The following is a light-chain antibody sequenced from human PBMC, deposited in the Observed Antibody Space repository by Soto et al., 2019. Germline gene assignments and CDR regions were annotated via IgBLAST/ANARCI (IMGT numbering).Light chain of an antibody. J-gene: IGKJ4*01. Sequence: EIVLTQSPATLSLSPGERATLSCRASQSISSYLAWYRQKPGQAPRLLIYDASNRAAGIPARFSGSGSGTDFTLTISSLEPEDFAVYYCQQRSSWPLTFGGGTKVDI. CDR2: DAS. CDR3: QQRSSWPLT. CDR1: QSISSY. V-gene: IGKV3-11*01.